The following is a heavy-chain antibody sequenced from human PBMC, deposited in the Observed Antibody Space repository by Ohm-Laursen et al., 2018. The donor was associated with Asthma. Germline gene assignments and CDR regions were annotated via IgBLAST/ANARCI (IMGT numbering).Heavy chain of an antibody. CDR3: ARDRALTYGMDV. V-gene: IGHV3-30-3*01. J-gene: IGHJ6*02. CDR2: ISYDRSDK. CDR1: GFTFSSFA. Sequence: SLRLSCAASGFTFSSFAMHWVRQAPGKGLEWVAFISYDRSDKYYADSVKGRFTISRDNSKNTLYLQMNSLRAEDTAVYYCARDRALTYGMDVWGQGTTVTVSS. D-gene: IGHD3-10*01.